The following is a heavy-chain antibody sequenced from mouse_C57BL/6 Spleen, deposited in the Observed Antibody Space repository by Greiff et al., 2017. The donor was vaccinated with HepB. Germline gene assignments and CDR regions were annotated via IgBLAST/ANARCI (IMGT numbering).Heavy chain of an antibody. J-gene: IGHJ2*01. CDR2: ISYSGST. CDR1: GYSITSDY. CDR3: ARLDSNYDYFDY. V-gene: IGHV3-8*01. Sequence: EVKLQESGPGLAKPSQPLSLTCSVTGYSITSDYWTWIRKFPGNKLEYMGYISYSGSTYYNPSLKSRISITRDTSKNQYYLQLKSVTTEDTATYYCARLDSNYDYFDYWGQGTTLTVSS. D-gene: IGHD2-5*01.